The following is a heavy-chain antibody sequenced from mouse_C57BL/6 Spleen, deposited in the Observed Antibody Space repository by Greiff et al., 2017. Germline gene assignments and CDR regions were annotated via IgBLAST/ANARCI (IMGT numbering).Heavy chain of an antibody. CDR1: GYTFTSYW. CDR3: ASKAYYSNYGDAMDY. Sequence: VQLQQPGAELVKPGASVKVSCKASGYTFTSYWMPWVKQRPGQGLEWIGRIHPSDSDTNYNQKFKGKATLTVDKSSSTAYMQLSSLTSADSAVYYCASKAYYSNYGDAMDYWGQGTSVTVSS. J-gene: IGHJ4*01. D-gene: IGHD2-5*01. V-gene: IGHV1-74*01. CDR2: IHPSDSDT.